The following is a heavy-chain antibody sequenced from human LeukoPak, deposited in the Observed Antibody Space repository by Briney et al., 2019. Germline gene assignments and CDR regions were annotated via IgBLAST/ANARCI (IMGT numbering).Heavy chain of an antibody. CDR3: ARENYYYDSSGYYYIYYMDV. V-gene: IGHV3-53*01. D-gene: IGHD3-22*01. CDR1: GFTVSSNY. CDR2: IYSGGST. Sequence: GGSLRLSCAASGFTVSSNYMSWVRQAPGKGLERVSDIYSGGSTYYADSVKGRFTISRDNSKNTLYLQMNSLRAEDTAVYYCARENYYYDSSGYYYIYYMDVWGKGTTVTVSS. J-gene: IGHJ6*03.